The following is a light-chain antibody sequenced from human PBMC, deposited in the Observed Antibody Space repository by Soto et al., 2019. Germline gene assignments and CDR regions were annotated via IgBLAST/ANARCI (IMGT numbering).Light chain of an antibody. CDR2: EVS. J-gene: IGLJ1*01. CDR3: CSYARSSSAYV. V-gene: IGLV2-23*02. CDR1: SSDVGSYNV. Sequence: QSVLTQPASVSGSPGQSITISCTGTSSDVGSYNVVSWYQQHPGKAPKLLIYEVSKRPSGVSDRFSGSKSGNTASLTISGLQAEDEADYHCCSYARSSSAYVFGTGTKLTVL.